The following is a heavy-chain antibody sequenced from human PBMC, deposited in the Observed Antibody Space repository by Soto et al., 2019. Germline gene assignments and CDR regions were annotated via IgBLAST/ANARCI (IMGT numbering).Heavy chain of an antibody. V-gene: IGHV4-59*01. Sequence: QVQLQESGPRLVKPSETLSLTCIVSGGSISNYYWSWIRQPPGKGLEWIGYIYYSGSTNYNPSLQSRVTISVDTSKTQFSLKLRSVTAADTAVYYWARAVLPATAPFDYWGQGTLVTVSS. CDR2: IYYSGST. CDR1: GGSISNYY. D-gene: IGHD2-2*01. CDR3: ARAVLPATAPFDY. J-gene: IGHJ4*02.